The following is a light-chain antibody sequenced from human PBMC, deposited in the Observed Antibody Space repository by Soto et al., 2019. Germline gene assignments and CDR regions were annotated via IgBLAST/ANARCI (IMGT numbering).Light chain of an antibody. CDR1: SSDVDTYKY. CDR3: CSYAGSTTRVQ. Sequence: QSALTQPASVSGSPGQSITLSCTGTSSDVDTYKYVSWYQQHPGKAPKLMIYEVSYRPSGVSDRFSGSKSGNTASLTISGLQAEDEADYYCCSYAGSTTRVQFGGGTQLTVL. CDR2: EVS. V-gene: IGLV2-14*01. J-gene: IGLJ2*01.